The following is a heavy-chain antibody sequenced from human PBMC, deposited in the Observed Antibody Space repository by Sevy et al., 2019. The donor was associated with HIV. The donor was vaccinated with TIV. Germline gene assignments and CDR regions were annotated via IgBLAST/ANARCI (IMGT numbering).Heavy chain of an antibody. D-gene: IGHD3-16*01. J-gene: IGHJ4*02. CDR1: GFNFSAYW. CDR3: AQETVGRFDS. Sequence: GGSLRLSCAASGFNFSAYWMNWVRQAPGKGLEWVANIKSDGSDKHYVDSVEGRFTISRDNAKNSLYLQMNSLRVEDTAVYYCAQETVGRFDSWGQGTLVTVSS. V-gene: IGHV3-7*01. CDR2: IKSDGSDK.